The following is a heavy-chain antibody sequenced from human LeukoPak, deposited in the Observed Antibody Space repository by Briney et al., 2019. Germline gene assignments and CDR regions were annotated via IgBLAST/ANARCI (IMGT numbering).Heavy chain of an antibody. D-gene: IGHD3-22*01. Sequence: PGGSLRLSCAASGFTFSSYWMSWVRQAPGKGLEWVANIKQDGSEKYYVDSVKGRFTISRDNAKNSLYLQMNSLRAEDMAVYYCARGDYYDSSFLDYWGQGTLVTVSS. V-gene: IGHV3-7*01. CDR2: IKQDGSEK. J-gene: IGHJ4*02. CDR1: GFTFSSYW. CDR3: ARGDYYDSSFLDY.